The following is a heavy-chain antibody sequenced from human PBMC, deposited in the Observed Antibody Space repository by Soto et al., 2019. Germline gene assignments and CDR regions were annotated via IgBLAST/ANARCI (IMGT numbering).Heavy chain of an antibody. CDR2: IYYSGST. CDR1: GGSISSGDYY. J-gene: IGHJ5*02. V-gene: IGHV4-30-4*01. CDR3: ARVPRDPEDWFDP. Sequence: QVQLQESGPGLVKPSQTLSLTCTVSGGSISSGDYYWSWIRQPPGKGLEWIGYIYYSGSTYYNPSLKSRVXXSXDTXKNQFSLKLSSVTAADTAVYYCARVPRDPEDWFDPWGQGTLVTVSS.